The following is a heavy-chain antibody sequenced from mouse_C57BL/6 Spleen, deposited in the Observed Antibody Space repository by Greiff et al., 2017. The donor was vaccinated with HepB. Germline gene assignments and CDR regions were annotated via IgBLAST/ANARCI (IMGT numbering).Heavy chain of an antibody. CDR1: GFTFSDYG. D-gene: IGHD1-1*01. CDR3: ARRGYYGRDFDY. V-gene: IGHV5-17*01. CDR2: ISSGSSTI. J-gene: IGHJ2*01. Sequence: EVQRVESGGGLVKPGGSLKLSCAASGFTFSDYGMHWVRQAPEKGLEWVAYISSGSSTIYYADTVKGRFTISRDNAKNTLFLQMTSLRSEDTAMDYCARRGYYGRDFDYWGQGTTLTVSS.